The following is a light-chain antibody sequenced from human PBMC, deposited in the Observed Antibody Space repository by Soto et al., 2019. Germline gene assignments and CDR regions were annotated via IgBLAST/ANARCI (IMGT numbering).Light chain of an antibody. CDR2: DAS. V-gene: IGKV1-5*01. J-gene: IGKJ4*01. CDR1: QSVRSW. CDR3: QQYDNYPLT. Sequence: MNHSPSTLSATEGDRVTITCRASQSVRSWLAWYQQKPGRAPKFLIYDASSLESGVPSRFSGSGSGTEFTLTISNLQPDDFATYYCQQYDNYPLTFGGGT.